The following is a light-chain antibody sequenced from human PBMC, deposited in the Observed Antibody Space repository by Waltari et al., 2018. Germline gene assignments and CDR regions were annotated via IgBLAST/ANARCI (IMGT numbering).Light chain of an antibody. J-gene: IGLJ2*01. CDR2: GKN. V-gene: IGLV3-19*01. CDR3: NSRDSSGNHVL. CDR1: SPRTDY. Sequence: SSELPQDPAVSVALGQTVRITCHGDSPRTDYARWYQQRPGQAPVLVSYGKNNRPSGIPDRFSGSSSGNTASLTISGAQAEDEADYYCNSRDSSGNHVLFGGGTKLTVL.